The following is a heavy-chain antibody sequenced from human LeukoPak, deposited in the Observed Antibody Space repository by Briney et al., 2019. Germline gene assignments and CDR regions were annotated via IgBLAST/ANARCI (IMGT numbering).Heavy chain of an antibody. CDR1: GYTFTNYD. CDR2: MNPNSCNT. CDR3: ARGPGCTSTSCPYYFDY. Sequence: EASVKVSCKASGYTFTNYDINWVRQASAQGLDWMGLMNPNSCNTGYAQKFQGRVTMTRNTSISTAYMELSSLRSEDTAVYYCARGPGCTSTSCPYYFDYWGQGTLVTVSS. J-gene: IGHJ4*02. V-gene: IGHV1-8*01. D-gene: IGHD2-2*01.